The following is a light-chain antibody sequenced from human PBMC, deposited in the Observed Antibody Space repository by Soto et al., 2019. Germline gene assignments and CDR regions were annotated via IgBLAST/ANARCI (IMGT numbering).Light chain of an antibody. CDR3: LQALQTWT. J-gene: IGKJ1*01. CDR1: QSLLHTNGYNY. Sequence: DIVMTQSPLSLTVTPGEPASISCRSSQSLLHTNGYNYLEWYLQKPGQSPQLLIYLGSNRASGVPDRFSGSGSGTYITLKISRVEADYVGVYYCLQALQTWTFGQGTKVEIK. CDR2: LGS. V-gene: IGKV2-28*01.